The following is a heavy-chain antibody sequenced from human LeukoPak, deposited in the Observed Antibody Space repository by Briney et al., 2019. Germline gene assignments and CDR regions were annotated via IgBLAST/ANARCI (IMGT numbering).Heavy chain of an antibody. Sequence: KASETLSPTCTVSGGSISSGDYYWSWIRQPPGKGLEWIGYIYYSGSTYYNPSLKSRVTISVDTSKNQFSLKLSSVTAADTAVYYCARDPGYDSSGYYPFDYWGQGTLVTVSS. CDR2: IYYSGST. J-gene: IGHJ4*02. CDR1: GGSISSGDYY. D-gene: IGHD3-22*01. V-gene: IGHV4-30-4*08. CDR3: ARDPGYDSSGYYPFDY.